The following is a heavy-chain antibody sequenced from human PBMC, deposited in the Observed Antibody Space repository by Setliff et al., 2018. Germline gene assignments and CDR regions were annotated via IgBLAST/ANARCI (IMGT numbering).Heavy chain of an antibody. CDR2: MNPTSGNT. Sequence: ASVKVSCKASGYTFTSYDINWVRQVTGQGLEWMGWMNPTSGNTGYAQTFQGRVTMTRNTSISTAYMELSSLRSEDTAVYYCARGPGGSGSYVFYYYYYGMDVWGQGTTVTVSS. CDR1: GYTFTSYD. D-gene: IGHD3-10*01. V-gene: IGHV1-8*01. CDR3: ARGPGGSGSYVFYYYYYGMDV. J-gene: IGHJ6*02.